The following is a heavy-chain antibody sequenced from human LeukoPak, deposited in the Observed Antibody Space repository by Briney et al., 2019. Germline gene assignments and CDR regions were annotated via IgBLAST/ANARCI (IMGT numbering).Heavy chain of an antibody. D-gene: IGHD4-23*01. J-gene: IGHJ4*02. V-gene: IGHV1-2*02. Sequence: ASVKVSCKASGYTFTGYYMHWVRQAPGQGLEWMGWINPNSGGTNYAQKFQGRVTMTRDTSISRAYMELSRLRSDDTAVYYCARGRLYYGGNEDDYWGQGTLVTVSS. CDR1: GYTFTGYY. CDR3: ARGRLYYGGNEDDY. CDR2: INPNSGGT.